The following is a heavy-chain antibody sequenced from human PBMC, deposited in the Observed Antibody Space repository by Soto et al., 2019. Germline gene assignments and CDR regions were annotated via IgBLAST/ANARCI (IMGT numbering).Heavy chain of an antibody. J-gene: IGHJ5*02. Sequence: ASVKVSCKASGFAFTGYYIHCLLQSPGQGLDWMGWINAHSGGTEFAQKFQGRVTLTRDTSISTAYMTLTGLKSDDTAVYYCAKDLTRQLAYWLDPWGQGTQVTVSS. CDR3: AKDLTRQLAYWLDP. CDR2: INAHSGGT. CDR1: GFAFTGYY. V-gene: IGHV1-2*02. D-gene: IGHD3-16*01.